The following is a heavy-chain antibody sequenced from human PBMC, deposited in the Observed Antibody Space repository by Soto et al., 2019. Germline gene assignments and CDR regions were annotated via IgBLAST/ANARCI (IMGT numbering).Heavy chain of an antibody. CDR1: GYTFTGYY. CDR3: ASGKYAWAFDI. J-gene: IGHJ3*02. CDR2: INPNLGGT. Sequence: ASVKVSCKASGYTFTGYYMHWVRQAPGQGLERMGWINPNLGGTNYAPKFQGWVTMTRDTSISTAYMELSSLRSDDTAVYYCASGKYAWAFDIWGQGTMVTDSS. D-gene: IGHD3-10*01. V-gene: IGHV1-2*04.